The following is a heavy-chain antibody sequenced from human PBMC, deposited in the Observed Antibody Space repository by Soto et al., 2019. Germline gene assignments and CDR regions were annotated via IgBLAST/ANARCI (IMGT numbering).Heavy chain of an antibody. CDR2: IYYSGST. CDR3: ARVLSTTHGYYYYGMDV. V-gene: IGHV4-59*01. J-gene: IGHJ6*02. Sequence: PSETLSLTCTVSGGSISSYYWSWIRQSPGKGLEWIGYIYYSGSTNYNPSLKSRVTISVDTSKNQFSLKLSSVTAADTAVYYCARVLSTTHGYYYYGMDVWGQGTTVTVSS. CDR1: GGSISSYY. D-gene: IGHD1-1*01.